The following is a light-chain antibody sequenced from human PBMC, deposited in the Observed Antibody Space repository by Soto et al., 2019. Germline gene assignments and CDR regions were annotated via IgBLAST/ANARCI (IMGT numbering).Light chain of an antibody. CDR3: GTWDSNLSAIV. CDR2: DNN. V-gene: IGLV1-51*01. CDR1: SSNIGNNY. Sequence: QSVLTQPPSVSAAPGQKVTISCSGSSSNIGNNYVSWYQQLPGTAPKLLIYDNNQRPSGIPDRFSASKSGTSAILGITGLQTGDDADYYCGTWDSNLSAIVFGTGTKVTVL. J-gene: IGLJ1*01.